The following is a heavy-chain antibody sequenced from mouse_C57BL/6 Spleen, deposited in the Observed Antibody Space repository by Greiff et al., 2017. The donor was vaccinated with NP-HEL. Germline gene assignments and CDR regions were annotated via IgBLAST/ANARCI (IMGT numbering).Heavy chain of an antibody. CDR3: ASSYYYGSSYYAMDY. V-gene: IGHV5-17*01. J-gene: IGHJ4*01. CDR1: GFTFSDYG. CDR2: ISSGSSTI. Sequence: VMLVESGGGLVKPGGSLKLSCAASGFTFSDYGMHWVRQAPEKGLEWVAYISSGSSTIYYADTVKGRFTISRDNAKNTLFLQMTSLRSEDTAMYYCASSYYYGSSYYAMDYWGQGTSVTVSS. D-gene: IGHD1-1*01.